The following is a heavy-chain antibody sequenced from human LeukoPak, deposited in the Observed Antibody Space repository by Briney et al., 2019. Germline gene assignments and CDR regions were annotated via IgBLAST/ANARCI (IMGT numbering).Heavy chain of an antibody. J-gene: IGHJ4*02. CDR3: ARDHYDSSGYRRVYYFDY. CDR1: GGSISSSSYY. Sequence: SETLSLTCTVSGGSISSSSYYWGWIRQPPGKGLKWIGSIYYSGSTYYNPSLKSRVTISVDTSKNQFSLKLSSVTAADTAVYYCARDHYDSSGYRRVYYFDYWGQGTLVTVSS. V-gene: IGHV4-39*02. CDR2: IYYSGST. D-gene: IGHD3-22*01.